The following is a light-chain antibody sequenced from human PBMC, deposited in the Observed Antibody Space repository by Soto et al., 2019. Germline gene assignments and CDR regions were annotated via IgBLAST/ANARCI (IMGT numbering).Light chain of an antibody. V-gene: IGKV1-5*03. CDR2: KAS. CDR3: QQSVT. CDR1: QSISSW. J-gene: IGKJ1*01. Sequence: DIQMTQSPSTLSASVGDRVTITCRASQSISSWLAWYQQKPGKAPKLLIYKASSLESGVPSRFSGSGSGTEFTPTISSLQPDDFATYYCQQSVTFGQGTKVEIK.